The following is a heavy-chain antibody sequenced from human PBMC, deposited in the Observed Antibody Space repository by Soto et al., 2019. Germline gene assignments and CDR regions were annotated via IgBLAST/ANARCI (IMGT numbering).Heavy chain of an antibody. CDR2: IYWDDDK. CDR3: ALRGYCSGDSCYSA. D-gene: IGHD2-15*01. Sequence: QITLKESGPTLVKSTQTLTLTCTFSGFSLSTSGVGVGWIRQPPGKALEWLALIYWDDDKRYSPSQKSRLTITKDTSKNHVVLTMTNMGPVDTATYYCALRGYCSGDSCYSAWGQGILVTVSS. J-gene: IGHJ5*02. CDR1: GFSLSTSGVG. V-gene: IGHV2-5*02.